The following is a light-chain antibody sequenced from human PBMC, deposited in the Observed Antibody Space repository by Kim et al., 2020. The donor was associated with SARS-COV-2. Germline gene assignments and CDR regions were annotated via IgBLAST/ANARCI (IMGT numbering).Light chain of an antibody. CDR2: DVS. J-gene: IGKJ1*01. CDR1: QSVKTW. V-gene: IGKV1-5*01. CDR3: QQYDTYSPGA. Sequence: DIQMTQSPSTLSASVGDTITITCRASQSVKTWLAWYQQKPGEAPNLLMYDVSNLETGVSSRFSGSGYGTEFTLTISSLQPEDFATYYCQQYDTYSPGAFGQGTKVDIK.